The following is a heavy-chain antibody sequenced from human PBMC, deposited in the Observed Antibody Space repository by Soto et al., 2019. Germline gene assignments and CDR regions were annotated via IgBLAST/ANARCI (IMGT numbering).Heavy chain of an antibody. CDR1: VYDFSTYW. J-gene: IGHJ4*02. D-gene: IGHD3-22*01. CDR2: IYPGDSITKYDSNT. CDR3: ARPGREPYDSDDYYSYFDY. V-gene: IGHV5-51*01. Sequence: GESLKISCKSSVYDFSTYWIGWVRRMPGKGLEWVAIIYPGDSITKYDSNTRYSPSFQGQVTISVDRSISTAYLQWSSLKASDTAIYYCARPGREPYDSDDYYSYFDYWGQGTPV.